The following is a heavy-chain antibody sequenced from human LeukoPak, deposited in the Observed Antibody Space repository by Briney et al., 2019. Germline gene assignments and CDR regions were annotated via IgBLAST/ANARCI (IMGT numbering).Heavy chain of an antibody. Sequence: GGSLRLSCSASGFTFSTYWMSWVRQAPGKGLEWVANMRRDGNEIYYLDSVRGRFTISRDNAKNSLYLQMNSLRAEDTAVYYCARDWDAYDNSGHNWFDPWGQGTLVTVSS. J-gene: IGHJ5*02. CDR3: ARDWDAYDNSGHNWFDP. V-gene: IGHV3-7*01. CDR2: MRRDGNEI. D-gene: IGHD3-22*01. CDR1: GFTFSTYW.